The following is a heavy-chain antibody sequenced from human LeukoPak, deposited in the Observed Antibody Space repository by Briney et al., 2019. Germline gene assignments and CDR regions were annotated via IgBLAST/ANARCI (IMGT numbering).Heavy chain of an antibody. CDR2: INPHSGKT. CDR3: ARLSSHYGDYKVDP. J-gene: IGHJ5*02. CDR1: GYPFRNYD. Sequence: ASVKVSCKTSGYPFRNYDINWVRQATGQGLEWMGWINPHSGKTGCAQKFQGRVTMTTDTSANTAYMDLSSLRSEDTAVYYCARLSSHYGDYKVDPWGQGTLVTVSS. D-gene: IGHD4-17*01. V-gene: IGHV1-8*01.